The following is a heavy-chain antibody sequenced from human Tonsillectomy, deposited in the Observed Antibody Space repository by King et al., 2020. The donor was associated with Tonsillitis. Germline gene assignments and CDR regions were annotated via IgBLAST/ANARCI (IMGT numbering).Heavy chain of an antibody. V-gene: IGHV3-7*01. CDR3: AKYDYGGQSPDY. D-gene: IGHD4/OR15-4a*01. J-gene: IGHJ4*02. CDR1: GFTFSSYW. CDR2: IKQEGSEK. Sequence: VQLVESGGGLVQPGGSLRLSCAASGFTFSSYWMSWVRQAPGKGLDWVANIKQEGSEKYNVNSVKGRFTISRDNAKKSLYLQMNSLRAEDTAVYYCAKYDYGGQSPDYWGQGTLVTVSS.